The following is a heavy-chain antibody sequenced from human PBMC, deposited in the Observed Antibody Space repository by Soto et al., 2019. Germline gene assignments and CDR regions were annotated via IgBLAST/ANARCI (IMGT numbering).Heavy chain of an antibody. CDR3: ARADDYTYRFDY. Sequence: QVQLQESGPGLVKPSQTLSLTCTVSGGSISSGDYYWSWIRHPPGKGLEWIGYVSYSESTYYNPSLKSRVTMSLDTSKNQFSLKLSSVTAADTAVYYCARADDYTYRFDYGGQLTLVTVSS. D-gene: IGHD4-4*01. V-gene: IGHV4-30-4*01. CDR1: GGSISSGDYY. CDR2: VSYSEST. J-gene: IGHJ4*02.